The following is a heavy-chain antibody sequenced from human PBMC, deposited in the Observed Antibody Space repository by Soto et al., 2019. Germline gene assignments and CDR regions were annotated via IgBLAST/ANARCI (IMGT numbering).Heavy chain of an antibody. D-gene: IGHD3-3*01. J-gene: IGHJ6*02. CDR3: ARHAYDFWSGHPNPRHYYGMDV. CDR2: IYHGDSNT. CDR1: GYSFTSYW. V-gene: IGHV5-51*01. Sequence: GESLKISCKGSGYSFTSYWIGWVRQMPGKGLEWMGIIYHGDSNTRYSPSLQGQVTISVDKSISTAYLQWSSLKATDTAMYYCARHAYDFWSGHPNPRHYYGMDVWGQGTTVTVSS.